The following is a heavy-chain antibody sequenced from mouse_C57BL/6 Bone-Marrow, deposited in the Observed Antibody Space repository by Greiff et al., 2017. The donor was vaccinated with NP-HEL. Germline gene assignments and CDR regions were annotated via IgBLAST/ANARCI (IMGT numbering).Heavy chain of an antibody. J-gene: IGHJ2*01. Sequence: QVQLKESGTELVKPGASVKLSCKASGYTFTSYWMHWVKQRPGQGLEWIGNINPSNGGTNYNEKFKSKATLTVDKSSSTAYMQLSSLTSEDSAVYYCARWGTAQALYYFDYWGQGTTLTVSS. CDR1: GYTFTSYW. V-gene: IGHV1-53*01. CDR2: INPSNGGT. D-gene: IGHD3-2*02. CDR3: ARWGTAQALYYFDY.